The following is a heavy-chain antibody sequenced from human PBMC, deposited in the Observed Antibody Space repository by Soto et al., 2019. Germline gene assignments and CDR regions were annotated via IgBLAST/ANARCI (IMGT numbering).Heavy chain of an antibody. D-gene: IGHD2-2*01. CDR1: GGSISSGGYS. CDR2: IYHSGST. V-gene: IGHV4-30-2*01. J-gene: IGHJ5*02. CDR3: ARVPDR. Sequence: LQLQESSSGLVKPSQTLSLTCAVSGGSISSGGYSWSWIRQPPGKGLEWIGYIYHSGSTYYNPSLKSRVTISVDRSKNQFSLKLSSVTAAVTAVYYCARVPDRWGQGTLVTVSS.